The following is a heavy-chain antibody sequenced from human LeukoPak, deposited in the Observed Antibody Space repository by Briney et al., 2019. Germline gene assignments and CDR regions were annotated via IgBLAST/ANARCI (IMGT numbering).Heavy chain of an antibody. Sequence: ASVKVSCKASGYTFTSYGISWVRQAPGQGLEWMGWISAYNGNTNYAQKLQGRVTMTTDTSTSTAYMELRSLRSDDTAVYYCARERVTTSGKRCYYYGMDVWGQGTTVTVSS. CDR1: GYTFTSYG. CDR2: ISAYNGNT. V-gene: IGHV1-18*01. CDR3: ARERVTTSGKRCYYYGMDV. D-gene: IGHD4-17*01. J-gene: IGHJ6*02.